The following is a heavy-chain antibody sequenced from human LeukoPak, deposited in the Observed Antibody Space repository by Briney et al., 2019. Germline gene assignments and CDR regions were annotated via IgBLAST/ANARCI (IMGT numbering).Heavy chain of an antibody. Sequence: GGSLRLSCAASGFTFSNAWMNWVRQAPGKGLEWVATIGTSGANTYHADSVKGRFTISRDNSKSTLYLQMNSLRAEDTAVYHCAKKSGDHFHFDFWGQGTLVTVSS. CDR2: IGTSGANT. D-gene: IGHD2-21*01. CDR3: AKKSGDHFHFDF. CDR1: GFTFSNAW. J-gene: IGHJ4*02. V-gene: IGHV3-23*01.